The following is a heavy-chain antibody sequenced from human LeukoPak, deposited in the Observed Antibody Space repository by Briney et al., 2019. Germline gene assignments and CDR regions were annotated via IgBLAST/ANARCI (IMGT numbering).Heavy chain of an antibody. CDR3: ASSPYYYDSSGYPPGPYYFDY. CDR1: GGSISSSSYY. D-gene: IGHD3-22*01. J-gene: IGHJ4*02. V-gene: IGHV4-39*01. CDR2: NYYSGRT. Sequence: PSQTLTLTCTVAGGSISSSSYYWSWNRQPPRNALEWSGSNYYSGRTYYNPSIKSRLTISLDPSNNQCSLKLSSVTAAVTAVYYCASSPYYYDSSGYPPGPYYFDYWGQGTLFTVSS.